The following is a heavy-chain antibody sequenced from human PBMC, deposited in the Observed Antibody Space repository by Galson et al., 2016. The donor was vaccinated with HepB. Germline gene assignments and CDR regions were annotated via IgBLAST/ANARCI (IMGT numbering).Heavy chain of an antibody. CDR2: ISSSTYI. CDR3: ARDHYDFWSAYIASLGGFIDY. V-gene: IGHV3-21*01. CDR1: GFTFSTYN. Sequence: SLRLSCAASGFTFSTYNMNWVRQASGKGLEWVSSISSSTYIYYADSVKGRFTISRDNAKNSLYLQMNSLRAEDTAVYYCARDHYDFWSAYIASLGGFIDYWRQGTLVTVSS. J-gene: IGHJ4*02. D-gene: IGHD3-3*01.